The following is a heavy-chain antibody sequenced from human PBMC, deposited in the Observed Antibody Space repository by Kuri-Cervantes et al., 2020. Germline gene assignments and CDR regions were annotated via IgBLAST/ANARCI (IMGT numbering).Heavy chain of an antibody. CDR1: GGSISSGGSC. V-gene: IGHV4-30-2*06. Sequence: SETLSLTCAVSGGSISSGGSCWTWIRQSPGKGLEWIGYIHHSGNSYYNPSLKSRVTISVDGSKNHFSLRLTSVTAADTAVYYCARFSGYASDWGQGTLVTVSS. J-gene: IGHJ4*02. CDR3: ARFSGYASD. CDR2: IHHSGNS. D-gene: IGHD5-12*01.